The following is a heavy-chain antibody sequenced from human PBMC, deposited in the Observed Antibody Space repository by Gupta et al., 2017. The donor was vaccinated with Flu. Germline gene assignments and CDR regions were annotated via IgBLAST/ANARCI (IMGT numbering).Heavy chain of an antibody. V-gene: IGHV3-15*01. CDR1: GFTFPNPW. D-gene: IGHD5/OR15-5a*01. Sequence: EVRLVESVGGLVKRGGSLRLSCAASGFTFPNPWMSWVRQAPGKGLEWVGRIRSNFDGGTTDYTAPVKDRFTISRDDSKNTLYMQMNSLKTEDTAVYFGATDNTVYDSAPYFDYWGQGTLVSVSS. J-gene: IGHJ4*02. CDR3: ATDNTVYDSAPYFDY. CDR2: IRSNFDGGTT.